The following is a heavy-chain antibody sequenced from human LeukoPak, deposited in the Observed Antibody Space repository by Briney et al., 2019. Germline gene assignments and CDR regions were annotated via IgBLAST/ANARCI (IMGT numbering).Heavy chain of an antibody. V-gene: IGHV1-2*02. Sequence: ASVKVSCKASGYTFTGYYMHWVRQAPGQGLEWMGWINPNSGGTNYAQKFQGRVTMTRDTPISTAYMELSRLRSDDTAVYYCAKRQYCSGGSCYSPKFLYYYYGMDVWGQGTTVTVSS. J-gene: IGHJ6*02. CDR2: INPNSGGT. D-gene: IGHD2-15*01. CDR1: GYTFTGYY. CDR3: AKRQYCSGGSCYSPKFLYYYYGMDV.